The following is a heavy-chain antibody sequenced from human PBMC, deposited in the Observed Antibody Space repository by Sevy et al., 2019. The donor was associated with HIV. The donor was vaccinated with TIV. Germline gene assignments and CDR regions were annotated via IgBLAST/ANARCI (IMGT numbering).Heavy chain of an antibody. J-gene: IGHJ4*02. CDR2: LSYDDSDE. CDR1: GFIFSTSP. D-gene: IGHD3-10*01. V-gene: IGHV3-30-3*02. Sequence: GGSLRLSCAASGFIFSTSPMHWVRQAPGKGLECVAILSYDDSDENYADSVKGRFTISRGNSKNPQYLQMNSVRTEDMAVYYCAKDDLGSIDYWGQGTLVTVSS. CDR3: AKDDLGSIDY.